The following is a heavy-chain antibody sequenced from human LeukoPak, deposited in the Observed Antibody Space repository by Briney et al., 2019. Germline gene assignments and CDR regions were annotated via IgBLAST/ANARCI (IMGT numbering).Heavy chain of an antibody. CDR1: VGSISSYY. V-gene: IGHV4-59*10. CDR3: ASGRGSGWDYAFDI. CDR2: IYASGGT. J-gene: IGHJ3*02. D-gene: IGHD6-19*01. Sequence: SGTLSVTCAVPVGSISSYYGSCIRQPAGERLEWSGRIYASGGTNYNPSLKSRVTMSVDTSKNQFSLKLSSVTAADTAVYYCASGRGSGWDYAFDIWGQGTMVTVSS.